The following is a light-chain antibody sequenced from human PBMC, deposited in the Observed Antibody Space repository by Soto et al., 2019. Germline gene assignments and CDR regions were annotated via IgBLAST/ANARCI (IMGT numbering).Light chain of an antibody. V-gene: IGKV3-20*01. CDR3: QLYGISPH. Sequence: EIGLTQSPGTLCFXXXXXXXXXXXTSQSSGSNFLAWYQHKPGQAPRLLIYASSNRATGIPDRFSGSASGTDFTLTINRLEPEDFAVYYCQLYGISPHFGQGTRLEIK. CDR2: ASS. CDR1: QSSGSNF. J-gene: IGKJ5*01.